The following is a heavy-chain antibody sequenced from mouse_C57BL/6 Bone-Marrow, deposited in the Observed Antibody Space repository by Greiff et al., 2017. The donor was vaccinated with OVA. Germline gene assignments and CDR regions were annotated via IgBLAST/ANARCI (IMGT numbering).Heavy chain of an antibody. J-gene: IGHJ1*03. CDR3: ARRLWFSWYFDV. CDR2: RDGDDDK. V-gene: IGHV8-12*01. Sequence: QVTLKESGPGILQSSQTLSLTCSFSGFSLSTSGMGVSWIRQPSGKGLEGRGHRDGDDDKRYNPSLKSLLTISKDTSRNQVFLKITSVDTADTATYYCARRLWFSWYFDVWGTGTTVTVSS. D-gene: IGHD1-1*02. CDR1: GFSLSTSGMG.